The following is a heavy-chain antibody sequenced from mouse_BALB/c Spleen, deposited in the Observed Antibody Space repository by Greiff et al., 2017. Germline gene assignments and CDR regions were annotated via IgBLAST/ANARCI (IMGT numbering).Heavy chain of an antibody. CDR1: GFSLTGYG. Sequence: VMLVESGPGLVAPSQSLSITCTVSGFSLTGYGVNWVRQPPGKGLEWLGMIWGDGGTDYNSALKSRLSISKDNSKSQVFLKMNSLQTDDTARYYCAREDYLYAMDYWGQGTSVTVSS. J-gene: IGHJ4*01. V-gene: IGHV2-6-7*01. D-gene: IGHD5-5*01. CDR3: AREDYLYAMDY. CDR2: IWGDGGT.